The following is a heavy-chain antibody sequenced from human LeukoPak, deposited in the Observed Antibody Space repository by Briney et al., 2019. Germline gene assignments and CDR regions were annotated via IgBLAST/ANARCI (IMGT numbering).Heavy chain of an antibody. CDR2: IKKVGRGK. Sequence: GGSLRLSCAASGFTFSSYWMSWVRQAPGKGLEGVAKIKKVGRGKYFVDFVKGRFTISRDNAKNSLYLQMNSLRAEDTAVYYCARDPISPVSGSWFLEWLFDYWGQGTLVTVSS. CDR1: GFTFSSYW. CDR3: ARDPISPVSGSWFLEWLFDY. V-gene: IGHV3-7*01. J-gene: IGHJ4*02. D-gene: IGHD3-3*01.